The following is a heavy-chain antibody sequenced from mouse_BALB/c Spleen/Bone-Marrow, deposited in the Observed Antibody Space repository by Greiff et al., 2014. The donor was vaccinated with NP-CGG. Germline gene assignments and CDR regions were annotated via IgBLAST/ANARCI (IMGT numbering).Heavy chain of an antibody. V-gene: IGHV5-17*02. J-gene: IGHJ2*01. CDR1: GFTFSSFG. CDR3: ARGGLRDYFAY. D-gene: IGHD2-2*01. CDR2: ISSGGSSI. Sequence: EVQLQQSGGGLVQSGGSRKLSCAASGFTFSSFGMHWVRQAPEKGLEWVAYISSGGSSIYIADTMKGRLTISRDNPKNTLFLQLTSLRSEDTAIYYCARGGLRDYFAYWGQGTTLTVSS.